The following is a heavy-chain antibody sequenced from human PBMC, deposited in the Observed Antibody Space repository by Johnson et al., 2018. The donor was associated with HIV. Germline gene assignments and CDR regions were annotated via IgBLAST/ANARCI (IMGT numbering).Heavy chain of an antibody. J-gene: IGHJ3*02. CDR2: TSYDGTNK. V-gene: IGHV3-30*18. D-gene: IGHD2-8*02. CDR1: GFTVSSNY. Sequence: QVQLVESGGGLVQPGGSLRLSCAASGFTVSSNYMSWVRQAPGKGLEWVAVTSYDGTNKYYADSVKGRFTISRDNSKNTLYLQMNSLRADDTAVYYCAKSGLFVLVVYAPDVFDIWGQGTMVTVSS. CDR3: AKSGLFVLVVYAPDVFDI.